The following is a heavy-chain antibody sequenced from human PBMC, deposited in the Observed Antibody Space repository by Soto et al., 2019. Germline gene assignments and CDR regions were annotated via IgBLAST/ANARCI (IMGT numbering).Heavy chain of an antibody. V-gene: IGHV4-59*08. CDR2: IYYSGST. CDR3: ARLSWIQLEYHLDY. J-gene: IGHJ4*02. Sequence: SETLSLTCTVSGGSISSYYWSWIRQPPGKGLEWIGYIYYSGSTNYNPSLKSRVTISVDTSKNQFSLKLSSVTAADTAVYYCARLSWIQLEYHLDYWGQGTLVTVSS. D-gene: IGHD5-18*01. CDR1: GGSISSYY.